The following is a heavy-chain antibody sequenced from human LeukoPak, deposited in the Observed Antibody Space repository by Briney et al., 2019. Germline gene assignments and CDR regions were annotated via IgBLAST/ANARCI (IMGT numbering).Heavy chain of an antibody. Sequence: ASVKVSFKASGYTFSSYFMHWVRQAPGQGLEWMGIINPSGGTTNYAQKFQGRVTMTRDTSTSTVYMELSSLRSEDTAVYYCARDLVYYGSGTYHAFDIWGQGTRVTVSS. CDR2: INPSGGTT. V-gene: IGHV1-46*01. CDR3: ARDLVYYGSGTYHAFDI. D-gene: IGHD3-10*01. CDR1: GYTFSSYF. J-gene: IGHJ3*02.